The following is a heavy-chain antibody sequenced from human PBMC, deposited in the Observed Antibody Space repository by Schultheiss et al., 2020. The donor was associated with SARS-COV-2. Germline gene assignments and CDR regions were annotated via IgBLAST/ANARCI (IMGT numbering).Heavy chain of an antibody. D-gene: IGHD1/OR15-1a*01. CDR2: ISSSGNTK. V-gene: IGHV3-11*04. CDR1: GFTVSSNY. Sequence: GWSLRLSCAASGFTVSSNYMSWVRQTPGKGLEWVSFISSSGNTKNYADSVRGRFTISRDNAKNSLDLQMSSLRAEDTAVYYCARVVGYGNNAGEVGYAMDDWGQGTTVTVSS. J-gene: IGHJ6*02. CDR3: ARVVGYGNNAGEVGYAMDD.